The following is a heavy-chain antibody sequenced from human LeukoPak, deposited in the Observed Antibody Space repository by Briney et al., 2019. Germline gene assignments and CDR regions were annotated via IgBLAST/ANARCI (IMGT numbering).Heavy chain of an antibody. CDR2: ISSNGGST. Sequence: GGSLRLSCAASGFTFSSYAMHWVRQAPGKGLEYVSAISSNGGSTYYANSVKGRFTISRDNSKNTLYLQMGSLRAEDMAVYYCARVYGGDILTGPDYWGQGTLVTVSS. CDR1: GFTFSSYA. CDR3: ARVYGGDILTGPDY. V-gene: IGHV3-64*01. D-gene: IGHD3-9*01. J-gene: IGHJ4*02.